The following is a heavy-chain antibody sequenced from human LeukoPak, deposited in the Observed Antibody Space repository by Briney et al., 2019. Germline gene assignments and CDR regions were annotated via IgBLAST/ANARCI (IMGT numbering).Heavy chain of an antibody. J-gene: IGHJ5*02. CDR2: ICPGDSDT. D-gene: IGHD3-10*01. Sequence: GESLQISCQTSGYSFTSYCIGWVRQMSGRGLEWMGIICPGDSDTRYSPSFQGQVTISADKSISTVYLQWGSLKASDTAMYYCARQPGAGWFDPWGQGTLVTVSS. CDR1: GYSFTSYC. V-gene: IGHV5-51*01. CDR3: ARQPGAGWFDP.